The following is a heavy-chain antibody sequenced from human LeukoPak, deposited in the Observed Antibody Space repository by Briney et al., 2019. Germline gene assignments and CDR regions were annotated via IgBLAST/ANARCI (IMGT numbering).Heavy chain of an antibody. Sequence: ASVKVSCKASGYTFTSYDINWVRQATGQGLEWMGRIIPILGIANYAQKFQGRVTITADKSTSTAYMELSSLRSEDTAVYYCARDHRSYYYDSSGYYDAFDIWGQGTMVTVSS. D-gene: IGHD3-22*01. V-gene: IGHV1-69*04. CDR3: ARDHRSYYYDSSGYYDAFDI. CDR1: GYTFTSYD. CDR2: IIPILGIA. J-gene: IGHJ3*02.